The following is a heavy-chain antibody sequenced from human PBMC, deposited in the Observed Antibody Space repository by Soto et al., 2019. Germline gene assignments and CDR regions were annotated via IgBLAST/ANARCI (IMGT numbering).Heavy chain of an antibody. CDR2: ISGSGGST. Sequence: GSLRLSCAASGFTFSSYAMSWVRQAPGKGLEWVSAISGSGGSTYYADSVKGRFTISRDNSKNTLYLQMNSLRAEDTAVYYCAKDLAGGTFHYGMDVWGQGTTVTVSS. CDR1: GFTFSSYA. J-gene: IGHJ6*02. V-gene: IGHV3-23*01. CDR3: AKDLAGGTFHYGMDV. D-gene: IGHD1-1*01.